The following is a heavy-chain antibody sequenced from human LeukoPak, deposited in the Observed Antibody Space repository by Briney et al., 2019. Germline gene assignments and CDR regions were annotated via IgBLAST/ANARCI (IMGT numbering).Heavy chain of an antibody. CDR1: GFAFSSSA. V-gene: IGHV3-23*01. CDR3: AKSLGSHTFDL. CDR2: ISGGGSSI. D-gene: IGHD3-16*01. J-gene: IGHJ3*01. Sequence: GGSLRLSCAASGFAFSSSAMNWVRQTPGKGLEWVSVISGGGSSIYYTDSVKGRFTISRDNSKNTLYMQMNSLRAEDTAVYYCAKSLGSHTFDLWGQGTMVTVSS.